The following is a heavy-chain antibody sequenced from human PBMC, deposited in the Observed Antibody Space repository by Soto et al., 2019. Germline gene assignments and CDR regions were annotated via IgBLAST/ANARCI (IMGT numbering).Heavy chain of an antibody. CDR3: ATTSDGRNDQPMFNVFDH. D-gene: IGHD1-1*01. Sequence: PAATXSLTCTLSGYSIIISYLTRVRQAPGRGLEWIGDIYHTGTTNYNPSLKSRVSISVDTSKNQSSLRLRSVTAAETAIYFCATTSDGRNDQPMFNVFDHWGQGTLVTVYS. CDR1: GYSIIISY. V-gene: IGHV4-59*03. J-gene: IGHJ4*02. CDR2: IYHTGTT.